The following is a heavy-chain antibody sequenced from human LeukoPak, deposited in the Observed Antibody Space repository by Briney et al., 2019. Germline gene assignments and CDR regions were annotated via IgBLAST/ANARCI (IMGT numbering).Heavy chain of an antibody. V-gene: IGHV3-23*01. CDR2: ISGSGGST. CDR1: GFTFSSYG. J-gene: IGHJ4*02. D-gene: IGHD6-13*01. Sequence: GGTLRLSCAASGFTFSSYGMSWVRQAPGKGLEWVSAISGSGGSTYYADSVKGRFTISRDNSKNTLYLQMNSLRAEDTAVYYCARDRGSWYGNSPDDIDYWGQGTLVTVSS. CDR3: ARDRGSWYGNSPDDIDY.